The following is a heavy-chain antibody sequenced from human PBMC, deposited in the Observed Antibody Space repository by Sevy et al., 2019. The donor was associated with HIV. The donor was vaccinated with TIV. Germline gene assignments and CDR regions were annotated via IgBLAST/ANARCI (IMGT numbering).Heavy chain of an antibody. J-gene: IGHJ4*02. CDR2: ISSNGGST. D-gene: IGHD3-10*01. Sequence: GGSLRLSCSPSGFTFSSYAMHWVRQAPGKGLEYVSAISSNGGSTYYADSVKGRFTISRDNSKNTLYLQMSSLRAEDTAVYYCVKGVTSITMVRGVIRYWGQGTLVTVSS. CDR1: GFTFSSYA. V-gene: IGHV3-64D*06. CDR3: VKGVTSITMVRGVIRY.